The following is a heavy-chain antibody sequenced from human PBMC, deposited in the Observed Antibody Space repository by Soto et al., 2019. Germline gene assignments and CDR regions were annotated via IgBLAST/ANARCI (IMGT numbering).Heavy chain of an antibody. J-gene: IGHJ6*02. CDR1: GFTFSSYG. V-gene: IGHV3-33*01. CDR2: IWYDGSNK. D-gene: IGHD4-17*01. CDR3: ARDNYGDYGDGMDV. Sequence: GGSLRLSCAASGFTFSSYGMHWVRQAPGKGLEWVAVIWYDGSNKYYADSVKGRFTISRDNSKNTLYLQMNSLRAEDTAVYYCARDNYGDYGDGMDVWGQGTTVTVSS.